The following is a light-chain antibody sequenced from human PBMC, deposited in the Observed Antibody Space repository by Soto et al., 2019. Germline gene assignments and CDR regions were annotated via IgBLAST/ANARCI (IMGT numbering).Light chain of an antibody. J-gene: IGKJ1*01. CDR1: QSVSSSY. CDR3: QQYGSSPWT. CDR2: GAS. V-gene: IGKV3-20*01. Sequence: EIVLSESVGTLTLCPGERATLSCRPSQSVSSSYLVWHQQKPGQAPRLLIYGASSRATGIPDRFSGSGSGTDFTLTISRLEPEDFAVYYCQQYGSSPWTFGQGSKVDIK.